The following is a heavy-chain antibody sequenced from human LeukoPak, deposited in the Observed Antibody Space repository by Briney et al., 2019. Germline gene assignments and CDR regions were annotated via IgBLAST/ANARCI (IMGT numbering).Heavy chain of an antibody. CDR2: ISYDGSNK. D-gene: IGHD3-10*01. CDR1: GFTFSSYA. J-gene: IGHJ6*02. V-gene: IGHV3-30-3*01. Sequence: GGSLRLSCAASGFTFSSYAMHWVRQAPGKGLEWVAVISYDGSNKYYADSVKGRFTISRDNSKNTLYLQMNSLRAEDTAVYYCARDLSQLMVRDRYYYGMDVWGQGTTVTVSS. CDR3: ARDLSQLMVRDRYYYGMDV.